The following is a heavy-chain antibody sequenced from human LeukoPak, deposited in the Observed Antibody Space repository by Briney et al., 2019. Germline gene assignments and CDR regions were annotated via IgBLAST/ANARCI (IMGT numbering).Heavy chain of an antibody. J-gene: IGHJ4*02. Sequence: SSETLSLTYTVSGVSISDYYWNWIRQPAGKGLEWIGRIYTSGSTNYNPSLQSRVAMSLDRSENQFSLKLNSVTAADTAVYYCARDGWDRSSQTFDYWGQGTLVTVSS. V-gene: IGHV4-4*07. D-gene: IGHD6-13*01. CDR1: GVSISDYY. CDR2: IYTSGST. CDR3: ARDGWDRSSQTFDY.